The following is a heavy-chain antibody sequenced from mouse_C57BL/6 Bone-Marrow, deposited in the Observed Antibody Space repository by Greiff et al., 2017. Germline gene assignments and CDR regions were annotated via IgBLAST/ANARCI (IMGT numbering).Heavy chain of an antibody. CDR2: ISSGGSYT. CDR3: ARHGGNYFYAMDY. J-gene: IGHJ4*01. Sequence: EVMLVESGGDLVKPGGSLKLSCEASGFTFSSYGMSWVRQTPDKRLEWVATISSGGSYTYYPDSVKGRFTISRDNAKNTLYLQMSSLKSEDTAMYYCARHGGNYFYAMDYWGQGTSVTVSS. CDR1: GFTFSSYG. D-gene: IGHD2-1*01. V-gene: IGHV5-6*01.